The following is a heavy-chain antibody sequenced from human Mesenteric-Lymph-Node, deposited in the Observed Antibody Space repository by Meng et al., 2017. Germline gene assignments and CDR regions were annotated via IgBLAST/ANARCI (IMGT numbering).Heavy chain of an antibody. CDR1: GGSISISTW. D-gene: IGHD6-19*01. J-gene: IGHJ4*02. V-gene: IGHV4-4*02. CDR2: IYHSGGT. Sequence: QQQLQESGPGLVKPSGTLSLTCAVSGGSISISTWWSWVRQPPGKGLEWIGEIYHSGGTNYNPSLRGRVTISLDKSKNQFSLTLRSVTAADTAVYYCARDPYATGWAGWGQGTLVTVSS. CDR3: ARDPYATGWAG.